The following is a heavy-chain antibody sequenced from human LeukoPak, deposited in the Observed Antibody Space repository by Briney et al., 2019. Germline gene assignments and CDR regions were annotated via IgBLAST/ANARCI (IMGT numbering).Heavy chain of an antibody. CDR3: ARLLQQLVYYYYYYMDV. J-gene: IGHJ6*03. V-gene: IGHV3-53*01. D-gene: IGHD6-13*01. CDR2: IYSGGST. CDR1: GFTVSSNY. Sequence: AGGSLRLSCAASGFTVSSNYMSWVRQAPGKGPEWVSVIYSGGSTYYADSVKGRFTISRDNSKNTLYLQINSLRAEDTAVYYCARLLQQLVYYYYYYMDVWGKGTTVTVSS.